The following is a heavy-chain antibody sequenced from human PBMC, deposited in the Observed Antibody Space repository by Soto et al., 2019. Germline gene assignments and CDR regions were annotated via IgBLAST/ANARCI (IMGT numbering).Heavy chain of an antibody. CDR2: INHRGNT. V-gene: IGHV4-34*01. CDR1: GGSFSGYY. Sequence: ETLSLTCAVYGGSFSGYYWTWIRQPPGKGLEWIGEINHRGNTNYNPSLKSRVTISVDTSKNQFSLKLTSVTAADTAVYYCARQEVPQWFTKGYYGMDVWDQGTTVTVSS. CDR3: ARQEVPQWFTKGYYGMDV. D-gene: IGHD2-8*01. J-gene: IGHJ6*02.